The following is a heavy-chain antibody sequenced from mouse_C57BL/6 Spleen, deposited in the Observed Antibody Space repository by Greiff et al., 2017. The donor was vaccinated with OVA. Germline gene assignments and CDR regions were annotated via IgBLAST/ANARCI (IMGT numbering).Heavy chain of an antibody. CDR3: ARNYGSSLWFAY. J-gene: IGHJ3*01. V-gene: IGHV1-82*01. CDR2: IYPGDGDT. CDR1: GYAFSSSW. D-gene: IGHD1-1*01. Sequence: VKLQESGPELVKPGASVKISCKASGYAFSSSWMNWVKQRPGKGLEWIGRIYPGDGDTNSNGKFKGKATLTADKSSSTAYMQLSSLTSEDSAVYFCARNYGSSLWFAYWGQGTLVTVSA.